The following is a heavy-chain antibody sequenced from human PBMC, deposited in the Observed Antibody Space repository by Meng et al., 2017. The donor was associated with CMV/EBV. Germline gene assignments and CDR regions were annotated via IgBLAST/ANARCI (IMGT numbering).Heavy chain of an antibody. Sequence: PQTLSPTCPVSGRSISSYYWSWIRQPPGKGLEWIGYIYYSGGTTSNPTLKSRVTIPVAPSKNQFSLKLSSGTAADPAVYYYPGEGYDFWSGPNQGGGMDVWGQGTTVTVSS. V-gene: IGHV4-59*01. CDR3: PGEGYDFWSGPNQGGGMDV. CDR2: IYYSGGT. CDR1: GRSISSYY. J-gene: IGHJ6*02. D-gene: IGHD3-3*01.